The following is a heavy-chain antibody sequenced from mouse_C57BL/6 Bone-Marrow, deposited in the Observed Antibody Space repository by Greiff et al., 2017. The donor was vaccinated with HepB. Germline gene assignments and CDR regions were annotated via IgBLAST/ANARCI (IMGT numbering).Heavy chain of an antibody. D-gene: IGHD1-1*01. CDR1: GYTFTSYW. Sequence: VQLQQPGAELVKPGASVKLSCKASGYTFTSYWMHWVKQRPGQGLEWIGMIHPNSGSTNYNEKFKSKATLTVDKSSSTAYMQLSSLTSEDSAVYYCAGERDYYYGSSYGGYWYFDFWGTGTTVTVSS. CDR2: IHPNSGST. J-gene: IGHJ1*03. CDR3: AGERDYYYGSSYGGYWYFDF. V-gene: IGHV1-64*01.